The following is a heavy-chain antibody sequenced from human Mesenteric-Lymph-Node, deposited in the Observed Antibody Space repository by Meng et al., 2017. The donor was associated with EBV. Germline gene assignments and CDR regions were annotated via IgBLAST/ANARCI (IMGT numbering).Heavy chain of an antibody. Sequence: QGQLLHSGAAVKKPGDSVKVTCKASADTFTNHYMHWVRQAPGQGLEWMGLINPSGGSTSYAQKFQDRVTMTRDTSTSTVYMELSSLRSEDTAVYYCARVHDILTGYSPIDYWGQGTLVTVSS. CDR1: ADTFTNHY. V-gene: IGHV1-46*01. D-gene: IGHD3-9*01. CDR3: ARVHDILTGYSPIDY. CDR2: INPSGGST. J-gene: IGHJ4*02.